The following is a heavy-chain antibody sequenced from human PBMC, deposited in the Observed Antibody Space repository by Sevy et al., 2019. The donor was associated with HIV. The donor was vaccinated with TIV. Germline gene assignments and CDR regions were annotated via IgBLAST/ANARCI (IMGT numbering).Heavy chain of an antibody. Sequence: GGSLRLSCVASGFTFSDHYMEWVRQAPGKGLEWVGRTRNKADGYTTEYAASVKGRFTISRDESKNSLYVQMNSLKAEDTAVYYCATHAGIAAGGRVFDYWGQGTLVTVSS. CDR2: TRNKADGYTT. CDR3: ATHAGIAAGGRVFDY. J-gene: IGHJ4*02. CDR1: GFTFSDHY. D-gene: IGHD6-13*01. V-gene: IGHV3-72*01.